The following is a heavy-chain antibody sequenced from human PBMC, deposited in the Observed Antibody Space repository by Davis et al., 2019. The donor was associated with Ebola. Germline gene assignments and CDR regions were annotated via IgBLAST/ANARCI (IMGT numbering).Heavy chain of an antibody. V-gene: IGHV3-53*01. CDR2: ITDDGNT. CDR3: VRDQNV. CDR1: EFSVSSYY. J-gene: IGHJ6*02. Sequence: PGGSLRLSCAASEFSVSSYYMSWVRQVRQTPGRGLEWISIITDDGNTLYADSVKGRFTISRDNSKNTLYLQMNNLRADDSAVYYCVRDQNVWGQGTTVTVSS.